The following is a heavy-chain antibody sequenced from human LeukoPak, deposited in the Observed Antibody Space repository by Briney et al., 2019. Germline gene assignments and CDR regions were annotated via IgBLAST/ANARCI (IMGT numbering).Heavy chain of an antibody. J-gene: IGHJ3*02. V-gene: IGHV3-20*04. D-gene: IGHD2/OR15-2a*01. CDR2: INWNGGST. CDR1: GFTFDDYG. Sequence: GGSLRLSCAASGFTFDDYGMSWVRQAPGKGLEWVSGINWNGGSTGYADSVKGRFTISRDNAKNTLYLQMNSLRAEDTAVYYCARVVLSGAFDIWGQGTMVTVSS. CDR3: ARVVLSGAFDI.